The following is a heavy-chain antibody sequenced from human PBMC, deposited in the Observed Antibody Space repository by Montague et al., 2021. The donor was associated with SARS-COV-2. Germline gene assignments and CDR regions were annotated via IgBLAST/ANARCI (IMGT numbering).Heavy chain of an antibody. Sequence: SETLSLTCSVSGGSFSSHSCCWAWLRPATGQGLVWIGNICYGGNTNSNPSLRSRVVMSAATSKSQLSLKSYSVTAADTSIYYCAGRRYRSTVVSPAVFDLWGQGTMVIVSS. CDR3: AGRRYRSTVVSPAVFDL. D-gene: IGHD2-8*02. CDR2: ICYGGNT. V-gene: IGHV4-39*01. J-gene: IGHJ4*03. CDR1: GGSFSSHSCC.